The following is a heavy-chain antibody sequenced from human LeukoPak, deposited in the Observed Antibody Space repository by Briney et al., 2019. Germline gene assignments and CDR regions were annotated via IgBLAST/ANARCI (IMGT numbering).Heavy chain of an antibody. D-gene: IGHD5-12*01. V-gene: IGHV3-43*02. CDR3: AKDTPYSGRVFDC. CDR2: ISGDGGTT. J-gene: IGHJ4*02. Sequence: GGSLGLSCAGSGFTFDDYGMHWVRQRPGKGLEWVSLISGDGGTTHYGDSVKGRFTISRDNSKNSLYLQMNSLRTDDTALYYCAKDTPYSGRVFDCWGQGTLVTVSS. CDR1: GFTFDDYG.